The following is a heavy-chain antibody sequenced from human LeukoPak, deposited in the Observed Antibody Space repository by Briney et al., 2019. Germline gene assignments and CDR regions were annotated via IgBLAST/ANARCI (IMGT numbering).Heavy chain of an antibody. V-gene: IGHV3-74*01. Sequence: GGSLRLSCTASGFTFSSYWMHWVRQAPGKGLEWVSRITSDRSSTSHADSVKGRFTISRDNAKNTLYLQMNSLRAEDTAVYYCSRGVGATDSWGQGTLVTVSS. J-gene: IGHJ4*02. CDR2: ITSDRSST. CDR1: GFTFSSYW. CDR3: SRGVGATDS. D-gene: IGHD1-26*01.